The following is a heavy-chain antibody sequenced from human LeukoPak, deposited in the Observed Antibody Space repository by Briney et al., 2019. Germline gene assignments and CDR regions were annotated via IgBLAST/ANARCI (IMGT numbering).Heavy chain of an antibody. D-gene: IGHD2-15*01. Sequence: ASEKVSCKASGYTFTSYYMHWVRQAPGQGLEWMGIINPSGGSTSYAQKFQGRVTMTRDTSTSTVYMELSSLRSEDTAVYYCARDPSRGGGRVPGSLGVKPPTKRDYYYGMDVWGQGTTVTVSS. CDR1: GYTFTSYY. V-gene: IGHV1-46*01. CDR3: ARDPSRGGGRVPGSLGVKPPTKRDYYYGMDV. J-gene: IGHJ6*02. CDR2: INPSGGST.